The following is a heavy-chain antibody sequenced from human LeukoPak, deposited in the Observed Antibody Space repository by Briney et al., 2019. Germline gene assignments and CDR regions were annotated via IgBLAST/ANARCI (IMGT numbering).Heavy chain of an antibody. CDR2: VYYNGNT. CDR3: ARIIPYEYGYIDH. D-gene: IGHD3-10*01. CDR1: GGSVSPYY. Sequence: SETLSLTCTVSGGSVSPYYWSWMRQPPGKGLEWIGYVYYNGNTNYNPSLKTRVTISVDTLRNQFSLRLSSVTTADTAVYYCARIIPYEYGYIDHWGQGTLVTVSS. V-gene: IGHV4-59*02. J-gene: IGHJ4*02.